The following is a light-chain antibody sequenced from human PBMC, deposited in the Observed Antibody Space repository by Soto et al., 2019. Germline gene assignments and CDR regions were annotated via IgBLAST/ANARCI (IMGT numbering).Light chain of an antibody. V-gene: IGKV3-20*01. CDR3: QQYGGVPFT. CDR1: QSLTSNY. J-gene: IGKJ3*01. Sequence: EVVLTQSPGTLSLSPGERVTLSCRARQSLTSNYLAWYQQKPGQAPRLLIYHTSTRASGIPDRFSGSGSGTDFTLTISRLEPEDSAVYYCQQYGGVPFTFGPGTKVDVK. CDR2: HTS.